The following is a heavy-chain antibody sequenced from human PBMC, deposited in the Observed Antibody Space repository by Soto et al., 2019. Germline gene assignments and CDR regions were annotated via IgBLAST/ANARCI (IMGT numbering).Heavy chain of an antibody. J-gene: IGHJ6*02. Sequence: ASVKVSCKASGGTFSSYAISWVRQAPGQGLEWMGGIIPIFGTANYAQKFQGRVTITADESTSTAYMELSSLRSEGTAVYYCASAFTHCSSTSCYGPLYYYYYYGMDVWGQGTTVTVSS. D-gene: IGHD2-2*01. CDR1: GGTFSSYA. CDR2: IIPIFGTA. CDR3: ASAFTHCSSTSCYGPLYYYYYYGMDV. V-gene: IGHV1-69*13.